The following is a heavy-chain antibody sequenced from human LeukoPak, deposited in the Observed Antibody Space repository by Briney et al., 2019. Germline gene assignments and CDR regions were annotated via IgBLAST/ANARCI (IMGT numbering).Heavy chain of an antibody. Sequence: GASVKVSCKASGYTFTSYYMHWVRQAPGQGLEWMGIINPSGGSTSYAQKFQGRVTMTRDTSTSTVYMELSSLRSEDTAVYYCARAAAGRPCYYYGMDVWGQGTTVTVSS. J-gene: IGHJ6*02. CDR2: INPSGGST. CDR3: ARAAAGRPCYYYGMDV. V-gene: IGHV1-46*01. CDR1: GYTFTSYY. D-gene: IGHD6-19*01.